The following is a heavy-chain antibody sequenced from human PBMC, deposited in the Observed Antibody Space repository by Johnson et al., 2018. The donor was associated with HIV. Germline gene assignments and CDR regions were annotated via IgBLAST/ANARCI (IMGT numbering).Heavy chain of an antibody. Sequence: QVQLVESGGGVVQPGGSLRLSCAASGFTFSSYAMHWVRQAPGKGLEWVDVISYDGNNKYYADSVKGRFTISRDNSRNTLYLQMNTLRTEDTALYYCAKVGRIVVAIGNDAFDIWGQGTMVTVSS. J-gene: IGHJ3*02. CDR1: GFTFSSYA. V-gene: IGHV3-30-3*01. CDR3: AKVGRIVVAIGNDAFDI. D-gene: IGHD2-21*01. CDR2: ISYDGNNK.